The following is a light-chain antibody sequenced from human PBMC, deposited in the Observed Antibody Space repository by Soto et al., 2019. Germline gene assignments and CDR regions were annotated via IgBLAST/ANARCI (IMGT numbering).Light chain of an antibody. CDR3: QQYGSSFPRT. J-gene: IGKJ1*01. CDR2: GAS. Sequence: EIGLTQSPGTLSLSPGERATLSCRASQSFRSIYLAWYQQKPGQAPSLLIYGASIRATGIPDRFSGSGSGTDFTLTISRLEPEDFAVYYCQQYGSSFPRTFGQGTKV. V-gene: IGKV3-20*01. CDR1: QSFRSIY.